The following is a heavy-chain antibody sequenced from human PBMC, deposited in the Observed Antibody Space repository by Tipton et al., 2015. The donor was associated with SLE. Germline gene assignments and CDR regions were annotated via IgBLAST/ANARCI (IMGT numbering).Heavy chain of an antibody. CDR3: AREAVGATSDY. CDR2: IYYSGST. CDR1: GGSISSGGYY. D-gene: IGHD1-26*01. Sequence: TLSLTCTVSGGSISSGGYYWSWIRQHPGKGLEWIGYIYYSGSTYYNPSLKSRVTISVDTSKNQFSLKLSSVTAADTAVYYCAREAVGATSDYWGQGTLVTVSS. V-gene: IGHV4-31*03. J-gene: IGHJ4*02.